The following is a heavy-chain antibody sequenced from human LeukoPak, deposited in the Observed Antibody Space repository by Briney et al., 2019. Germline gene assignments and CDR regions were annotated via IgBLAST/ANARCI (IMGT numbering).Heavy chain of an antibody. D-gene: IGHD1-26*01. Sequence: GGSLNPSFPASESTFNNYALTWFRQPQGKGLKWAQIISASAAMTYYADSVRGRFTVSRDNSNNTLYLQMSSLTAADTAVYYCAKDRSIGTYYTFDHWGQGTLVTVSS. CDR2: ISASAAMT. CDR3: AKDRSIGTYYTFDH. J-gene: IGHJ4*02. CDR1: ESTFNNYA. V-gene: IGHV3-23*01.